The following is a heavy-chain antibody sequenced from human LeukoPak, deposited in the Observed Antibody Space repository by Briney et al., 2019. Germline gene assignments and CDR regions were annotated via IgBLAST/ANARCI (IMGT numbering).Heavy chain of an antibody. Sequence: PGGSLRLSCAASGFTFSSHAMHWVRQAPGKGLEYVSGISSNGGSTYYANSVKGRFTISRDNSKNTLYLQMGSLRAEDMAVYYCAREENGCGGDCVFAYWGQGTLVTVSS. D-gene: IGHD2-21*02. V-gene: IGHV3-64*01. CDR2: ISSNGGST. CDR3: AREENGCGGDCVFAY. J-gene: IGHJ4*02. CDR1: GFTFSSHA.